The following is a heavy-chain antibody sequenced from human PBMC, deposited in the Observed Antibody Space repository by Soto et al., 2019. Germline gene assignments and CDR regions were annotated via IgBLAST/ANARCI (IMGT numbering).Heavy chain of an antibody. CDR1: GFTFSSYG. CDR2: ISYDGSNK. V-gene: IGHV3-30*18. D-gene: IGHD2-15*01. J-gene: IGHJ4*02. Sequence: PGGSLRLSCAASGFTFSSYGMHWVRQAPGKGLEWVAVISYDGSNKYYADSVKGRFTISRDNSKNTLYLQMNSLRAEDTAVYYCAKAILLPGPLDYWGQGTLVTVSS. CDR3: AKAILLPGPLDY.